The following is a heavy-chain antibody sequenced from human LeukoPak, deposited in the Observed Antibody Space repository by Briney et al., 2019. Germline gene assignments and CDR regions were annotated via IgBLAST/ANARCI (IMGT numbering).Heavy chain of an antibody. V-gene: IGHV4-30-2*01. Sequence: SETLSLTCTVSGGSISSGGYYWSWIRQPPGKGLEWIGYIYHIGYISQSGNIYQNPSLKSRVTISLDTSRNQFSLKLSSVTAADTAVYYCARSPLAFYDSSGYPRVWFDPWDQGTLVTVSS. J-gene: IGHJ5*02. D-gene: IGHD3-22*01. CDR1: GGSISSGGYY. CDR2: ISQSGNI. CDR3: ARSPLAFYDSSGYPRVWFDP.